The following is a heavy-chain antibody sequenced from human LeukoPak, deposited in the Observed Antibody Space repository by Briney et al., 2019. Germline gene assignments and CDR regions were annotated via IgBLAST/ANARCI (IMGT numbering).Heavy chain of an antibody. Sequence: GASVKVSCKASGGTFSSYAISWVRQAPGQGLEWMGWMNPNSGNTGYAQKFQGRVTMTRNTSISTAYMELSSLRSEDTAVYYCARVRKDSSGRNPPLGYWGQGTLVTVSS. J-gene: IGHJ4*02. CDR3: ARVRKDSSGRNPPLGY. D-gene: IGHD6-19*01. CDR1: GGTFSSYA. V-gene: IGHV1-8*02. CDR2: MNPNSGNT.